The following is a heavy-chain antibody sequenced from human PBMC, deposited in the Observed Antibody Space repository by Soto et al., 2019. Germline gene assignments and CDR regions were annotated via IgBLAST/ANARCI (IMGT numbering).Heavy chain of an antibody. J-gene: IGHJ6*02. CDR2: IIPIFGTA. V-gene: IGHV1-69*01. CDR1: GGTFSSYA. CDR3: ARGSLFYYDTLTGPTYYYYGMDV. D-gene: IGHD3-9*01. Sequence: QVQLVQSGAEVKKPGSSVKVSCKASGGTFSSYAISWVRQAPGQGLEWMGGIIPIFGTANYAQKFQGRVTITADESTSTAYMELSSLRSEDTAVYYCARGSLFYYDTLTGPTYYYYGMDVWGQGTTVTVSS.